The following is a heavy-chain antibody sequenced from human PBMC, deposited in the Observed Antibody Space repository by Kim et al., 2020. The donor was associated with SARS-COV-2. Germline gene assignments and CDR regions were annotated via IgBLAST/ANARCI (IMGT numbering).Heavy chain of an antibody. Sequence: NPARKSRVTMSVDTSKNQFSLKLSSVTAADTAVYYCAREHNWNYRIWFDPWGQGTLVTVSS. D-gene: IGHD1-7*01. J-gene: IGHJ5*02. V-gene: IGHV4-4*07. CDR3: AREHNWNYRIWFDP.